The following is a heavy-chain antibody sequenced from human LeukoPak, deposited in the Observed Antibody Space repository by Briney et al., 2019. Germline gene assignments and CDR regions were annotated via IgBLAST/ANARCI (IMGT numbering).Heavy chain of an antibody. Sequence: PGGSLRLSCAAPGFTFRNYVMNWVRQAPGKGLEWVSGISGSGDSTYYADSVKGRFTISRDNSKNTLYLQMNSLSVEDTAAYYCAKVRAPSGWFNSDYWGQGTLVTVSS. V-gene: IGHV3-23*01. CDR2: ISGSGDST. J-gene: IGHJ4*02. D-gene: IGHD6-19*01. CDR3: AKVRAPSGWFNSDY. CDR1: GFTFRNYV.